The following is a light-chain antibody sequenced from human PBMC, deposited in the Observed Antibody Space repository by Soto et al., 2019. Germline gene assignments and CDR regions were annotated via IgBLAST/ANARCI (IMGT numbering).Light chain of an antibody. V-gene: IGLV2-11*01. CDR2: DVD. CDR3: CSYAGSYPFV. J-gene: IGLJ1*01. Sequence: QSVLTQPRSVSGSPGQSVTISCTGTGNDVGGYNYVSWYQHHPGKAPKLMIYDVDKRPSGVPGRFSGSKSGNTASLTISGLQAEDEADYYCCSYAGSYPFVFGTGTKVTVL. CDR1: GNDVGGYNY.